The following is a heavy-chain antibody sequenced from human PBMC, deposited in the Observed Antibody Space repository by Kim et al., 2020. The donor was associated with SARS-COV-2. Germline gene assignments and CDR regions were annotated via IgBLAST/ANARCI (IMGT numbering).Heavy chain of an antibody. V-gene: IGHV1-2*05. J-gene: IGHJ4*02. CDR3: ARGNTETIDY. Sequence: ASVKVSCKTSGYTFTTRYLHWVRQAPGHGLEWMGRINPDSGVTDYAQGFQGRVTMTRDKPISTVYMELSSLKSDDTVVYYCARGNTETIDYWGQGTLVTVSS. CDR2: INPDSGVT. CDR1: GYTFTTRY.